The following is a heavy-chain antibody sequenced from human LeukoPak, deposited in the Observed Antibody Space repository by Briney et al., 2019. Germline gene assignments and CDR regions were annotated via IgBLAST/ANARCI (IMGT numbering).Heavy chain of an antibody. V-gene: IGHV3-74*01. J-gene: IGHJ4*02. CDR1: GFTFSSYW. Sequence: GGSLRLSCAASGFTFSSYWMHWVRQAPGKGLVWVSRTNEDASTTNYADSVKGRFTISRDNAKNTLYLQMNSLRAEDTAVYYCAKDRMYGALDYWGQGTLVTVSS. CDR3: AKDRMYGALDY. CDR2: TNEDASTT. D-gene: IGHD4-17*01.